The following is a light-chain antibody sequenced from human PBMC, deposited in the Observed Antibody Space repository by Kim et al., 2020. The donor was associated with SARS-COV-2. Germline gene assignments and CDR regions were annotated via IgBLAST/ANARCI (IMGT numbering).Light chain of an antibody. CDR2: YAS. CDR3: HQSGSLPFT. CDR1: QNIGSS. J-gene: IGKJ4*01. V-gene: IGKV6D-21*02. Sequence: VNPKEKVTITCRASQNIGSSLHWYQQKAGQSPKLLIKYASQSISGVPSRFSGSGSGTDFTLTINSLEPEDAAAYYCHQSGSLPFTFGGGTKVDIK.